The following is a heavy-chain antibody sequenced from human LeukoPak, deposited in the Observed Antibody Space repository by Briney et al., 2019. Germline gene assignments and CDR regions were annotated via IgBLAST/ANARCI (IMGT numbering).Heavy chain of an antibody. CDR2: IKQDGSEK. Sequence: PGGSLRLSCAASGFTFSSYWMSWVRQAPGKGLEWVANIKQDGSEKYYVDSVKGRFTISRDNAKNSLYLQMNSLRAEGTAVYYCARGLYTIDFDYWGQGTLVTVSS. V-gene: IGHV3-7*01. D-gene: IGHD2-2*02. CDR3: ARGLYTIDFDY. J-gene: IGHJ4*02. CDR1: GFTFSSYW.